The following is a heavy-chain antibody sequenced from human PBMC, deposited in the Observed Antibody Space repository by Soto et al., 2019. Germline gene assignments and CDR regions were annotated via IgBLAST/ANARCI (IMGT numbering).Heavy chain of an antibody. J-gene: IGHJ4*02. CDR1: RSTLSHYT. V-gene: IGHV3-73*01. CDR3: TCSVSGDTGLHF. Sequence: CATSRSTLSHYTMHLIRLAYGKGLEWVGRIQTKSNDYATAYGESVKGRFTISRDESKDTAYLQMNSLKADDTAVYFCTCSVSGDTGLHFWGQGTLVTVSS. D-gene: IGHD5-18*01. CDR2: IQTKSNDYAT.